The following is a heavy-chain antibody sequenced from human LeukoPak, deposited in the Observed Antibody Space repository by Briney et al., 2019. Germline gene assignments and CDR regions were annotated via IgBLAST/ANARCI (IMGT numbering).Heavy chain of an antibody. CDR2: IYSGGST. CDR3: ARGLDDFWSGYYLDY. CDR1: GFTVSSNY. D-gene: IGHD3-3*01. V-gene: IGHV3-53*01. Sequence: PGGSLRLSCAASGFTVSSNYMSWVRQAPGKGLEWVSVIYSGGSTYYADSAKGRFTISRDNSKNTLYIQMNSLRAEDTAVYYCARGLDDFWSGYYLDYWGQGTLVTVSS. J-gene: IGHJ4*02.